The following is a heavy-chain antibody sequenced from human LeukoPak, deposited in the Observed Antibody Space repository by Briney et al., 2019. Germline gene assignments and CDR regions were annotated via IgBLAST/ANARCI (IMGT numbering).Heavy chain of an antibody. CDR2: IYYSGST. V-gene: IGHV4-39*01. J-gene: IGHJ3*02. CDR3: ARHLLDAFDI. Sequence: SETLSLTCAVSGASITSSHWWSWARQPPGKGLEWIGSIYYSGSTYYNPSLKSRVTISVDTSKNQFSLKLSSVTAADTAVYYCARHLLDAFDIWGQGTMVTVSS. CDR1: GASITSSHW.